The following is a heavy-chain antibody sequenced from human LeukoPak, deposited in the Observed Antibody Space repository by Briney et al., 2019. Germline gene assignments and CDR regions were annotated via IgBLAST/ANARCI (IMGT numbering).Heavy chain of an antibody. CDR2: IYSGGST. CDR1: GFTVSSNY. D-gene: IGHD3-9*01. V-gene: IGHV3-66*02. CDR3: ARAERYDILTGYYRDY. Sequence: GGSLRLSCAASGFTVSSNYMSWVRQAPGKGLEWVSVIYSGGSTYYADSVKGRFTISRYNSKNTLYLQMNSLRAEDTAVYYCARAERYDILTGYYRDYWGQGTLVTVSS. J-gene: IGHJ4*02.